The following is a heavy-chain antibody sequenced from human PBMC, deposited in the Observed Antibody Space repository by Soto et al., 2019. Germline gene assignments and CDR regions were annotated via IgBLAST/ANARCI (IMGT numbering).Heavy chain of an antibody. Sequence: GASVKVSCKASGYTFTSYHMHWVRQAPGQGLEWMGIINPSGGSTSYAQKFQGRVTMTRDTSTSTVYMELSSLRSEDTAVYYCARVLQVVPATAEAFDYWGQGTLVTVSS. CDR1: GYTFTSYH. D-gene: IGHD2-2*01. CDR2: INPSGGST. CDR3: ARVLQVVPATAEAFDY. J-gene: IGHJ4*02. V-gene: IGHV1-46*01.